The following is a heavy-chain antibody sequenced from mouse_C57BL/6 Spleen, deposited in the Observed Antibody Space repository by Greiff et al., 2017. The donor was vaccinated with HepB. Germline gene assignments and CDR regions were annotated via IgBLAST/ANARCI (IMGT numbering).Heavy chain of an antibody. V-gene: IGHV1-52*01. CDR2: IDPSDSET. CDR1: GYTFTSYW. Sequence: VQLQQPGAELVRPGSSVKLSCKASGYTFTSYWMHWVKQRPIQGLEWIGNIDPSDSETHYNQKFKDKATLTVDKSSSTAYMQLSSLTSEDSAFYYCAREGSNYGFDYWGQGTTLTVSS. D-gene: IGHD2-5*01. CDR3: AREGSNYGFDY. J-gene: IGHJ2*01.